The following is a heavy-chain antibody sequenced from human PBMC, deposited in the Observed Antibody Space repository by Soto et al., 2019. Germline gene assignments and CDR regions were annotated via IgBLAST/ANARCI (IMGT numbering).Heavy chain of an antibody. CDR2: IYYSGST. J-gene: IGHJ3*02. V-gene: IGHV4-39*01. CDR1: GGSISSSSYY. CDR3: ARHGTFHLYYYDSSGFHAFDI. Sequence: SETLSLTCTVSGGSISSSSYYWGWIRQPPGKGLEWIGSIYYSGSTYYNLSLKSRVTISVDTSKNQFSLKLSSATAADTAVYYCARHGTFHLYYYDSSGFHAFDIWGQGTMVTVSS. D-gene: IGHD3-22*01.